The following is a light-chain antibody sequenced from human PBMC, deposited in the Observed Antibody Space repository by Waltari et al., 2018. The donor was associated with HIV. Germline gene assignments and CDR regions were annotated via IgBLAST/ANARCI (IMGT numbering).Light chain of an antibody. CDR3: QQYGSSFT. CDR2: GAS. Sequence: EIVLTQSPGTLSLSPGERATLSCRASQSVSSSDLAWYQQKPGQAPRLLIYGASSRATCIPDRFSGSGSGTDFTLTISRLEPEDFAVYYCQQYGSSFTFGPGTKVDIK. V-gene: IGKV3-20*01. J-gene: IGKJ3*01. CDR1: QSVSSSD.